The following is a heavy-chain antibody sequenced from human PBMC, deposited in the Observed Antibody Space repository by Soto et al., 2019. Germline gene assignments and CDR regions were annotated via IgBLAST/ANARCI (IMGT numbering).Heavy chain of an antibody. D-gene: IGHD3-22*01. CDR3: AKDEYYYSRSGYYIFDS. J-gene: IGHJ4*02. CDR2: ISSSSSTI. CDR1: GFHFSRYG. Sequence: PGGSLRLSCAASGFHFSRYGMNWVRQAPGKGLEWVAYISSSSSTIYYADSVKGRFTISRDNSKKTLYLQMNSLRPEDTALYYCAKDEYYYSRSGYYIFDSWGQGTLVTVSS. V-gene: IGHV3-48*01.